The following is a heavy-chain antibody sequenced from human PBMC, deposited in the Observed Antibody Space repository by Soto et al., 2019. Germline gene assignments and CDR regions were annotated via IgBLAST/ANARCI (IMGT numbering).Heavy chain of an antibody. CDR2: IYWDDDK. J-gene: IGHJ4*02. D-gene: IGHD3-10*01. V-gene: IGHV2-5*02. CDR1: GFSLSTSGVG. Sequence: QITLKESGPTLVKPTQTLTLTCTFSGFSLSTSGVGVGWIRQPPGKALEWLALIYWDDDKRYSPSLKSRLTITKDPSKIQVVLTRTNMDHVDTATYYCAHRPGWFGESNFDYWGQGTLVTVSS. CDR3: AHRPGWFGESNFDY.